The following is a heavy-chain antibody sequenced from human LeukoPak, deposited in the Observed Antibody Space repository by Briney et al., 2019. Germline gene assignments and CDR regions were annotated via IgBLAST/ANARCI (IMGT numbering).Heavy chain of an antibody. Sequence: GGSLRLSCAASGFTFSDYWMHWVRQAPGKGLEWVANIKQDGSEKYYVDSMKGRFTISRDNAKHSLYLQMSNLRAEDTAVYFCARGGGLDVWGQGATVTVSS. V-gene: IGHV3-7*03. D-gene: IGHD3-16*01. CDR1: GFTFSDYW. CDR3: ARGGGLDV. CDR2: IKQDGSEK. J-gene: IGHJ6*02.